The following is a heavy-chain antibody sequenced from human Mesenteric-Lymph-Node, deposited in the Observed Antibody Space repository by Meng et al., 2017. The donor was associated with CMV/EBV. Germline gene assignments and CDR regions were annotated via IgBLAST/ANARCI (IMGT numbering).Heavy chain of an antibody. Sequence: GESLKISCAASGFTVSSNYMNWVRQAPGKGLEWVSVIYSGGSTYYADSVKGRFTISRDSSKNTLYLQINSLRADDTAVYYCAREAPLSPNHFEYWGQGTLVTVSS. J-gene: IGHJ4*02. CDR1: GFTVSSNY. V-gene: IGHV3-53*01. CDR2: IYSGGST. D-gene: IGHD1-14*01. CDR3: AREAPLSPNHFEY.